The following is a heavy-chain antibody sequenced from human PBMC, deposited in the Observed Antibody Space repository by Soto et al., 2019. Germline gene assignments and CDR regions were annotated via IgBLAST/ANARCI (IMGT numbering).Heavy chain of an antibody. Sequence: QVQLQESGPGLVKPSQTLSLTCTVSGGSISSGDYSWSWIRQPPGQSLEWIEYINYSGSTYYNPSLKSRVTLSIDTSKNQFSLKLSSVTAADTAVYYWASDQDYGAFDYWGQETLVTVS. CDR3: ASDQDYGAFDY. V-gene: IGHV4-30-4*01. D-gene: IGHD4-17*01. J-gene: IGHJ4*02. CDR2: INYSGST. CDR1: GGSISSGDYS.